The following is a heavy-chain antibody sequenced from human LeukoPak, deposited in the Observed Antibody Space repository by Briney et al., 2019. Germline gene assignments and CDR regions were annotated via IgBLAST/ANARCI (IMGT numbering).Heavy chain of an antibody. CDR1: GFTFSSYA. CDR2: ISGSGGST. Sequence: GGSLRLSCAASGFTFSSYAMSWVRQAPGKGLEWVSAISGSGGSTYYADSVKGRFTISGDNSKNTLYLQMNSLRAEDTAVYYCAKDIVVVPAAGDYFDYWGQGTLVTVSS. V-gene: IGHV3-23*01. CDR3: AKDIVVVPAAGDYFDY. D-gene: IGHD2-2*01. J-gene: IGHJ4*02.